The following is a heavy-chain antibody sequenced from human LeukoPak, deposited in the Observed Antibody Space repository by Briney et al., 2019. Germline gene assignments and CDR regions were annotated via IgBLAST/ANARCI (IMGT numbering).Heavy chain of an antibody. CDR2: ISYDGSNK. V-gene: IGHV3-30*18. CDR3: AKDLDYSSSSGCDY. D-gene: IGHD6-6*01. J-gene: IGHJ4*02. CDR1: GFTFSSYG. Sequence: GGSLRLSCAASGFTFSSYGMHWVRQAPGKGLEWVAVISYDGSNKYYADSVKGRFTISRDNSKNTLYLQMNSLRAEDTAVYYCAKDLDYSSSSGCDYWGQGTLVTVSS.